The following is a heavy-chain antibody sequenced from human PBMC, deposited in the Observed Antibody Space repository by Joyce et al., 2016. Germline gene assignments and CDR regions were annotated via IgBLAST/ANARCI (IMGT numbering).Heavy chain of an antibody. D-gene: IGHD3-22*01. CDR2: IIPIFGSP. J-gene: IGHJ4*02. CDR3: ASPGAGGGEDYYYDSSGYYPFGF. V-gene: IGHV1-69*01. CDR1: SGTFSNSA. Sequence: QVLLVQSGPEVKEPGSSVKVSCQASSGTFSNSAISGVRQAPGQGLEWLGGIIPIFGSPNYAQTFQDRFTITADESTGTAYMELSSLRSEDTAVYYCASPGAGGGEDYYYDSSGYYPFGFWGQGTLVTVSS.